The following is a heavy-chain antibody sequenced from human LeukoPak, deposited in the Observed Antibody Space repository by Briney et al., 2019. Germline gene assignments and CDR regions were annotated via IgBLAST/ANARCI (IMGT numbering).Heavy chain of an antibody. CDR3: ARHEVLREYSSSSRSWFDP. Sequence: SETLSLTCTVSGGSISSSSYYWGWIRQPPGKGLEWIGSIYYSGSTYYNPSLKSRVTISVDTSKNQFSLKLSSVTAADTAVYHCARHEVLREYSSSSRSWFDPWGQGTLVTVSS. V-gene: IGHV4-39*01. CDR1: GGSISSSSYY. D-gene: IGHD6-6*01. J-gene: IGHJ5*02. CDR2: IYYSGST.